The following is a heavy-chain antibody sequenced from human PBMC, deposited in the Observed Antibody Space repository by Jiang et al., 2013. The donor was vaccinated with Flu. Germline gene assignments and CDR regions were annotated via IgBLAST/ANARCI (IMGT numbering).Heavy chain of an antibody. CDR3: ARVRWELLQMFDY. J-gene: IGHJ4*02. CDR1: GYTFTSYA. V-gene: IGHV1-3*01. D-gene: IGHD1-26*01. Sequence: ASGYTFTSYAMHWVRQAPGQRLEWMGWINAGNGNTKYSQKFQGRVTITRDTSASTAYMELSSLRSEDTAVYYCARVRWELLQMFDYWGQGTLVTVSS. CDR2: INAGNGNT.